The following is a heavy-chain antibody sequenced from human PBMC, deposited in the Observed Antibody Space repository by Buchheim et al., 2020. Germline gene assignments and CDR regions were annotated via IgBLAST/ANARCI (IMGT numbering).Heavy chain of an antibody. CDR1: GFTFSSYG. J-gene: IGHJ5*01. Sequence: QVQLVESGGGVVQPGRSLRLSCAESGFTFSSYGMHWVRQAPGKGLEWVAVISYDGSSKYYAESVKGRFSISRDNSKNTLYLQMNSLRVEDTAVYYCTKPRIAIFDGLDSWGQGTL. CDR2: ISYDGSSK. D-gene: IGHD3-3*01. CDR3: TKPRIAIFDGLDS. V-gene: IGHV3-30*18.